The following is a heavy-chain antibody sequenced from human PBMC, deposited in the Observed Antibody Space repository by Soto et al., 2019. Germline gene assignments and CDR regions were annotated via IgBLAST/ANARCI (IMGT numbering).Heavy chain of an antibody. V-gene: IGHV4-31*03. D-gene: IGHD3-22*01. CDR1: GGSISSGGYY. CDR3: ARVSYYYDSSGIDY. CDR2: IYYTGST. Sequence: SETLSLTCTVSGGSISSGGYYWSWIRQDPGKGLQWIGYIYYTGSTYYNPSLKSRVTISVDTSKNQFSLKLSSVTAADTAVYYCARVSYYYDSSGIDYWGQGTLVTVSS. J-gene: IGHJ4*02.